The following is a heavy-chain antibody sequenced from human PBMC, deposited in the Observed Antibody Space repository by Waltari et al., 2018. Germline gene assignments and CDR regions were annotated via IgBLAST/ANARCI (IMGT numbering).Heavy chain of an antibody. CDR1: GFTFSAYW. CDR3: VRTARLAEY. D-gene: IGHD4-17*01. CDR2: IEQDGNEK. J-gene: IGHJ4*02. Sequence: EVQLVESGGGLVQPGGSLRLSCAASGFTFSAYWMTWVRQAPGKGLEFVANIEQDGNEKNYVDSVKGRFTISRDNAKNSLYLQMNSLRVEDTAVYYCVRTARLAEYWGQGTLVTVSS. V-gene: IGHV3-7*01.